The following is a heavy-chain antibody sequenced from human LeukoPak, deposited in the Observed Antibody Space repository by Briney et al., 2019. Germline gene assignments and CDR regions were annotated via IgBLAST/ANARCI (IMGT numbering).Heavy chain of an antibody. CDR2: ISWNSGSI. CDR1: GFTFDDYA. Sequence: GGSLRLSCGASGFTFDDYAMHWVRQAPGKGLEWVSGISWNSGSIGYADSVKGRFTISRDNAKNSLYLQMNSLRAEDTALYYCAKASGDGWYVFDYWGQGTLVTVSS. J-gene: IGHJ4*02. V-gene: IGHV3-9*01. CDR3: AKASGDGWYVFDY. D-gene: IGHD6-19*01.